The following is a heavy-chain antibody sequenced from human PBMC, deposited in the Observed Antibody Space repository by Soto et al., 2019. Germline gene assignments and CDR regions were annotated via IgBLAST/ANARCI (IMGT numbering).Heavy chain of an antibody. CDR3: ARDWTSFGVVTPYGMDV. CDR1: GFTFHTYG. J-gene: IGHJ6*02. Sequence: PGGSLRLSCAASGFTFHTYGMHWVREIPGKGLQWVAIIWYDGSIKYYAVSVKGRFTISRDNSKNTLYLQMNSLRDEDTAVYYCARDWTSFGVVTPYGMDVWGQGTTVTVSS. CDR2: IWYDGSIK. D-gene: IGHD3-3*01. V-gene: IGHV3-33*01.